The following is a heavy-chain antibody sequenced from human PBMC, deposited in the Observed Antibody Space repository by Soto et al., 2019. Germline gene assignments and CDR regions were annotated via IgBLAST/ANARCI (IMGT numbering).Heavy chain of an antibody. D-gene: IGHD6-19*01. CDR1: GFTFSDAW. Sequence: PGGSLRLSCAASGFTFSDAWMSWVRQAPGKGLEWVGLIKKKTDGGTTDYAAPVKGRFTISRDDSKNTVYLQMSSLKTEDTAVYYCRTQWLDWGQGTLVPASS. J-gene: IGHJ4*02. CDR2: IKKKTDGGTT. CDR3: RTQWLD. V-gene: IGHV3-15*01.